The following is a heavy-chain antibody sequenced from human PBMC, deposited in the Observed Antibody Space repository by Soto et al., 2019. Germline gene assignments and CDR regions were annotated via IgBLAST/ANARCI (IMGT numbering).Heavy chain of an antibody. CDR2: INPKSGGT. CDR1: GDRFTYYH. CDR3: ARGHSTDCSNGVCSFFYNHEMDV. J-gene: IGHJ6*02. D-gene: IGHD2-8*01. Sequence: GGSVKVSCTASGDRFTYYHIHWVRQAPGKGLEWLGLINPKSGGTSTAQQFPGWVTMTRDRSISTVYMELTRLRAEDTAVYFCARGHSTDCSNGVCSFFYNHEMDVWGQGTTVTVSS. V-gene: IGHV1-2*04.